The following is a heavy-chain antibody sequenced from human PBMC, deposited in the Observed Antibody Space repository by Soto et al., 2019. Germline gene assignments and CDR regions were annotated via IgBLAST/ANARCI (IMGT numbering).Heavy chain of an antibody. Sequence: HPGGSLRLSCAASGFTFSSYWMHWVRQAPGKGLVWVSRISSDGSSAIYAGSVKGRFTICRDNAKNKLYLQMNSLRAEDTAVYYCARGSITDYWGQRTLVTVSS. CDR1: GFTFSSYW. CDR3: ARGSITDY. CDR2: ISSDGSSA. D-gene: IGHD2-21*01. V-gene: IGHV3-74*01. J-gene: IGHJ4*02.